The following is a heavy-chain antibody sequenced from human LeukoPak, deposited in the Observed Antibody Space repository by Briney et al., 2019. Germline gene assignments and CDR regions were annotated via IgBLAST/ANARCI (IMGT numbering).Heavy chain of an antibody. D-gene: IGHD6-19*01. CDR2: INHSGST. V-gene: IGHV4-34*01. J-gene: IGHJ6*03. CDR3: ARVDQSSYYYYYMDV. CDR1: GGSFSGYY. Sequence: SETLSLTCAVYGGSFSGYYWSWIRQPPGKGLEWIGEINHSGSTNYNPSLKSRVTISVDTSKNQFSLKLSSVTAADTAVYYCARVDQSSYYYYYMDVWGKGTTVTVSS.